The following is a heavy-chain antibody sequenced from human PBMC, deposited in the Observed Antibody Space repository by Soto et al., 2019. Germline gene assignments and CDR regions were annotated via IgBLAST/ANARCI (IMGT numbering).Heavy chain of an antibody. J-gene: IGHJ6*02. D-gene: IGHD2-21*01. CDR2: INHSGST. CDR3: AGIPRFRYYYYGMDV. Sequence: SETLSLTCAVYGGSFSGYYWSWIRQPPGKGLEWIGEINHSGSTNYNPSLKSRVTISVDTSKNQFSLKLSSVTAADTAVYYCAGIPRFRYYYYGMDVWGQGTTVTVS. CDR1: GGSFSGYY. V-gene: IGHV4-34*01.